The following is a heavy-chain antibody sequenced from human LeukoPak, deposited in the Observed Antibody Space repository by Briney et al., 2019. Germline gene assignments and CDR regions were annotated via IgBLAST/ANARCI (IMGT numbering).Heavy chain of an antibody. V-gene: IGHV4-34*01. Sequence: SETLSLTCAVYGGSFSGYYWSWIRQPPGKGLEWIGEINHSGSTNYNPSLKSRVTISVDTSKDQFSLKLSSVTAADTAVYYCARESTVTRYFDLWGRGTLVTVSS. D-gene: IGHD4-17*01. CDR2: INHSGST. CDR1: GGSFSGYY. CDR3: ARESTVTRYFDL. J-gene: IGHJ2*01.